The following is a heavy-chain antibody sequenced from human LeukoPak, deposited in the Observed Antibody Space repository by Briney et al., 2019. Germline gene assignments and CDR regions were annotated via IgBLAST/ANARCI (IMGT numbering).Heavy chain of an antibody. D-gene: IGHD3-22*01. Sequence: GGSLRLSCAASGFTFSTYWMHWVRQAPGKGLVWVSHVNNDGTGTTYADSVRGRFTISRDNAKNTLYLQMNSLRAEDTAVYYCAKDPWEGRGGYYYFYFDYWGRGTLVTVSS. J-gene: IGHJ4*02. CDR2: VNNDGTGT. CDR3: AKDPWEGRGGYYYFYFDY. V-gene: IGHV3-74*01. CDR1: GFTFSTYW.